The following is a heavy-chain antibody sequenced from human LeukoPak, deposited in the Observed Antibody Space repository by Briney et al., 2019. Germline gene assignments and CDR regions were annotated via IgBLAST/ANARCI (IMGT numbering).Heavy chain of an antibody. CDR3: ATASTVTTTQFDF. CDR2: FDPEDGET. CDR1: GYTLTELS. Sequence: ASVKVSCKVSGYTLTELSMHWVRQAPGKGLEWMGGFDPEDGETIYAQKFQGRVTMTEDTSTDTAYMELSSLRPEDMAVYYCATASTVTTTQFDFWGQGTLVPVSS. J-gene: IGHJ4*02. D-gene: IGHD4-17*01. V-gene: IGHV1-24*01.